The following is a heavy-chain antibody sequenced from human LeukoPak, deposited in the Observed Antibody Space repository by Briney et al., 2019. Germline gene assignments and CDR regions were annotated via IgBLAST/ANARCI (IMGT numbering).Heavy chain of an antibody. CDR1: GFTFSSYW. Sequence: GRSLRLSCAASGFTFSSYWMHWVRQAPGKGRVWVSRINSDGSSTSYADSVKGRFTISRDNAKNTLYLQMNSLRAEDTAVYYCARPYSYFFDYWGQGTLVTVSS. V-gene: IGHV3-74*01. J-gene: IGHJ4*02. D-gene: IGHD2-15*01. CDR3: ARPYSYFFDY. CDR2: INSDGSST.